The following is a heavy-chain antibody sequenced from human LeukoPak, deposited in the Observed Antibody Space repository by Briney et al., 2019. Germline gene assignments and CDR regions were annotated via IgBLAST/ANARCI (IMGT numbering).Heavy chain of an antibody. CDR2: LNPNSGVT. J-gene: IGHJ4*02. V-gene: IGHV1-2*02. D-gene: IGHD1-7*01. CDR1: GYTFNRYY. CDR3: VREDNWNYDY. Sequence: GASVKVSCKASGYTFNRYYMHWVRQAPGHGLEWMGWLNPNSGVTKYAQKFQGRVTMTRDTSISTAYMELSSLRSDDTAVYYCVREDNWNYDYWGQGTLVTVSS.